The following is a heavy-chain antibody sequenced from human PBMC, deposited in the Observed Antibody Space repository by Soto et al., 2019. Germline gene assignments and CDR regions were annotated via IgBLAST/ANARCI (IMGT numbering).Heavy chain of an antibody. CDR2: IWYDGSNK. V-gene: IGHV3-33*01. CDR3: TRDPYVGSRYYFDS. D-gene: IGHD1-26*01. J-gene: IGHJ4*02. CDR1: GFTFTNYG. Sequence: QVQLVESGGGVVQPGRSLRLSCAASGFTFTNYGMHWVRQAPGKGLEWVAVIWYDGSNKYYADSVKGRFTISKDNSQNTLYLQMNNLRAEDTAMYYCTRDPYVGSRYYFDSWGQGTLVTVSS.